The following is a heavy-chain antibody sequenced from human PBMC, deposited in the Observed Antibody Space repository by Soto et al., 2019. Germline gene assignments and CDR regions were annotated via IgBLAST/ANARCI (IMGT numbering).Heavy chain of an antibody. CDR2: IYDSGST. Sequence: PSETLSHTCTVFDEKIINYDWPWIRPPPGKGLEWIGYIYDSGSTSYNPPLKSRLTISVDTSKNQFSLKLKSVTAADTAVYYCARGTKYYYQGMDVWGQGTKVTVSS. CDR1: DEKIINYD. V-gene: IGHV4-59*01. CDR3: ARGTKYYYQGMDV. J-gene: IGHJ6*02.